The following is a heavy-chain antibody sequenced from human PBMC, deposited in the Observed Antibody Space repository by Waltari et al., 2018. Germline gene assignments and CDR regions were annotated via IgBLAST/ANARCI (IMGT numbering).Heavy chain of an antibody. CDR1: GFNFRVYS. J-gene: IGHJ3*01. CDR3: ARSVEGAFDV. CDR2: MTSDERTI. V-gene: IGHV3-48*01. Sequence: EVQLVESGGGLVQPGGSRRLSCAASGFNFRVYSMNWVRQAPGKGLEWVSYMTSDERTIYYADSVEGRFTISRDNAKESVYLQMNSLRAEDTAVYYCARSVEGAFDVWGQGTMV.